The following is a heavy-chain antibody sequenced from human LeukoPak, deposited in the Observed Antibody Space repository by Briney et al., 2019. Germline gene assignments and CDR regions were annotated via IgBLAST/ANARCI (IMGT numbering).Heavy chain of an antibody. CDR1: GFTLNSYA. Sequence: GGSLRLSCVASGFTLNSYAMHWVRQAPGKGLEWVAIIWFDGTNKDYADSVKGRFTISRDNPKRTLYLQMNSLRVEDTAVYYCARDLGDVLTGNHFDHWGQGILVTVSS. CDR3: ARDLGDVLTGNHFDH. J-gene: IGHJ4*02. CDR2: IWFDGTNK. D-gene: IGHD3-9*01. V-gene: IGHV3-33*01.